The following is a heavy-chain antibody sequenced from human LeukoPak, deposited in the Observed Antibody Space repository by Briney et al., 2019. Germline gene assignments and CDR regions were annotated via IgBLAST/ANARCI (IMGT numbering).Heavy chain of an antibody. V-gene: IGHV3-53*01. CDR2: IYSGGST. Sequence: PGGSLRLSCAASGFTVSSSFMSWVRQAPEKGLEWVSVIYSGGSTYYADSVKGRFTISRDNSKNTLYLQMNSLRADDTAVYYCVRDGVDYSFEYWGQGTLVTVSS. CDR3: VRDGVDYSFEY. J-gene: IGHJ4*02. D-gene: IGHD4-11*01. CDR1: GFTVSSSF.